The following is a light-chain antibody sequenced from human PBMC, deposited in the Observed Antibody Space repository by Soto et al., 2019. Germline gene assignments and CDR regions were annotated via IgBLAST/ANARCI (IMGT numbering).Light chain of an antibody. J-gene: IGKJ4*01. CDR1: QSVGSY. V-gene: IGKV3-11*01. CDR2: DAS. Sequence: EIVLTQSPATLSLSPGEGATLSCRASQSVGSYLAWYQQKPGQAPRLLIHDASNRATGIPARFSGSGSGTDFPLTICSLEPEDFAVYYCQQRSNWPPLTFGGGTKVDIK. CDR3: QQRSNWPPLT.